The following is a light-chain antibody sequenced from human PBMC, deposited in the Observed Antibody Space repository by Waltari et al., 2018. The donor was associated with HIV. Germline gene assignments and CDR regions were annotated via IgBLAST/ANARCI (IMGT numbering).Light chain of an antibody. CDR3: HRYNIYSPVP. CDR2: RAS. V-gene: IGKV1-5*03. CDR1: QSVNNW. J-gene: IGKJ3*01. Sequence: DIHMTQSPASLSASIGDRVTITCRARQSVNNWLAWNNQRPAKAPKLLFYRASAFPNGVPSRFSGSGSGTEYSLTISSRQPDDFGTYYGHRYNIYSPVPFGPGTKV.